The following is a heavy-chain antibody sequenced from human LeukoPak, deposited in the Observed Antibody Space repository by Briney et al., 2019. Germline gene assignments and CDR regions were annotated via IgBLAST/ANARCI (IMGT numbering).Heavy chain of an antibody. CDR2: HYHTGRI. Sequence: SETLSLTCSVSGGSISGTSYCWGWIRQPPGKGPEWIGSHYHTGRIYHNPSLNSRVTISVDTSKNQSSLKLSSVTDADTAVYYCARDGSDNWGLFDNWGRGTLVTVSS. D-gene: IGHD1-1*01. CDR1: GGSISGTSYC. CDR3: ARDGSDNWGLFDN. V-gene: IGHV4-39*07. J-gene: IGHJ4*02.